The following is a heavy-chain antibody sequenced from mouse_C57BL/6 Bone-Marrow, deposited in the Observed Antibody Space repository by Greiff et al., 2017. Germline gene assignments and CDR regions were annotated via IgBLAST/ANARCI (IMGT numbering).Heavy chain of an antibody. V-gene: IGHV1-4*01. CDR2: INPSSGYT. CDR1: GYTFTSYT. Sequence: QVQLQQSGAELARPGASVNMSCKASGYTFTSYTMHWVKQRPGQGLEWIGYINPSSGYTKYNQKFKDKATLTADKSSSTAYMQQSSLTSEDSAVYYCARSTTVPFDYWGQGTTLTVSS. D-gene: IGHD2-14*01. CDR3: ARSTTVPFDY. J-gene: IGHJ2*01.